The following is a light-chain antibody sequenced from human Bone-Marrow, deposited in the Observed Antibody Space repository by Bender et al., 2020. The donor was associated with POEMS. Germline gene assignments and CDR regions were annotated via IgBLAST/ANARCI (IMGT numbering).Light chain of an antibody. CDR1: GSDIGSYIL. CDR3: CSYAGSRTWVL. V-gene: IGLV2-23*02. CDR2: EVT. J-gene: IGLJ2*01. Sequence: QSALTQPASVSGSPGQSITISCTGTGSDIGSYILVSWFQQHPGTAPKLMIYEVTNRPSGVSSRFSGSKSGNTASLTISGLQTEDEADYYCCSYAGSRTWVLFGGGTKLTVL.